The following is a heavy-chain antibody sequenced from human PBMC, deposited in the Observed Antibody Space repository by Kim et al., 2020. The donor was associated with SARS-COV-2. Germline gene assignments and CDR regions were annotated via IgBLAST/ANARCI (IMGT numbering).Heavy chain of an antibody. D-gene: IGHD3-22*01. J-gene: IGHJ2*01. Sequence: SETLSLTCTVSGGSISYYYWSWIRQPPGKGLEWVGYVFDSGSTNYSPSLKSRVTISLGTTTKQFSLQQTSVTAADTAAYYYARGNYYYVGSGNPRFWYF. CDR2: VFDSGST. V-gene: IGHV4-59*01. CDR1: GGSISYYY. CDR3: ARGNYYYVGSGNPRFWYF.